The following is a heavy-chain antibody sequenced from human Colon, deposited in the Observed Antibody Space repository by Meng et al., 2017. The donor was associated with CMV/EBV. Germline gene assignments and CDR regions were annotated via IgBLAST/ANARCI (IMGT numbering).Heavy chain of an antibody. CDR1: GYSFTSYW. D-gene: IGHD3-22*01. J-gene: IGHJ4*02. CDR2: VYPGESDA. CDR3: VRREYFDTETGK. Sequence: GESLKISCKGSGYSFTSYWIGWVRQMPGKGLDWMAIVYPGESDAVHNPSFQGRVTISADKSISTAYLQWSSLRASDTAMYYCVRREYFDTETGKWGQGTMVTVSS. V-gene: IGHV5-51*01.